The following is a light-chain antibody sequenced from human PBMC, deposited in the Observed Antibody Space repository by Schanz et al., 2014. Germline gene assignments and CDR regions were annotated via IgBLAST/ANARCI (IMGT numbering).Light chain of an antibody. J-gene: IGLJ2*01. CDR2: EVS. Sequence: QSALTQPASVSGSPGQSITISCTGTSNDVGGYKYVYWYQQHPGKAPKVIIYEVSNRPSGVSDRFSGSKSGNTASLTVSGLQAEGEADYYCSSYAGSNNLGVFGGGTKLTVL. CDR3: SSYAGSNNLGV. CDR1: SNDVGGYKY. V-gene: IGLV2-8*01.